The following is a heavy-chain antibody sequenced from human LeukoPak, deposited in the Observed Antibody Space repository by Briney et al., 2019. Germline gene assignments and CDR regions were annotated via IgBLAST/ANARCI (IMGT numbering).Heavy chain of an antibody. CDR3: AREFEYYDFWGGLGKGDYYYYYMDV. D-gene: IGHD3-3*01. CDR2: ISAYNGNT. V-gene: IGHV1-18*01. CDR1: GYTFTSYG. Sequence: ASVKVSCKASGYTFTSYGISWVRQAPGQGLEWMGWISAYNGNTNYAQKLQGRVTMTTDTSTSTAYMELRSLRSDDTAVYYCAREFEYYDFWGGLGKGDYYYYYMDVWGKGTTVTVSS. J-gene: IGHJ6*03.